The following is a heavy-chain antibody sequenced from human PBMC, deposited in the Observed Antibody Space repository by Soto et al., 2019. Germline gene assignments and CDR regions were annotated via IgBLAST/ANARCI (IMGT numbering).Heavy chain of an antibody. CDR1: GFTFSTYG. CDR3: VKFRGRAYPYYYMDV. J-gene: IGHJ6*03. Sequence: DVQLLESGGGLVQWGGSLRLSCVTSGFTFSTYGMTWVRQAPGKGLEWVSYGGSGGSRYYAESVKGRFTISRDNSKNTLSLEMNSLRAEDTDTYYCVKFRGRAYPYYYMDVWGKGATVTGPS. D-gene: IGHD3-10*01. V-gene: IGHV3-23*01. CDR2: YGGSGGSR.